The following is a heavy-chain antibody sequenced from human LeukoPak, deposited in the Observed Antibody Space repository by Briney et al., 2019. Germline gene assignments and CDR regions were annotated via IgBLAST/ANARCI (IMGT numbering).Heavy chain of an antibody. D-gene: IGHD3-10*01. CDR3: ARSPGGPNWFDP. J-gene: IGHJ5*02. CDR1: GGSFSGYY. V-gene: IGHV4-34*01. Sequence: SETLSLTCAVYGGSFSGYYWSWIRQPPGKGLEWIGEINHSGSTNYNPSLKSRVTMSVDTSKNQFSLKLSSVTAADTAVYYCARSPGGPNWFDPWGQGTLVTVSS. CDR2: INHSGST.